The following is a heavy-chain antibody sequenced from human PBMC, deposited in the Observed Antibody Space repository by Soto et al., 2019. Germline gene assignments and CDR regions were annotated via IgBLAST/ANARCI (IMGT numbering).Heavy chain of an antibody. CDR1: GFRLSDFA. V-gene: IGHV3-66*01. J-gene: IGHJ4*02. Sequence: AGGSLRLSCAASGFRLSDFAMHWVRQAPGKGLEWVSVIYSAGSADFADSVKGRFTISRDNSKNTLYLQMSSLRAEDTAVYYCARVQSSSYNFFDYWGQGTLVTVSS. CDR2: IYSAGSA. D-gene: IGHD6-13*01. CDR3: ARVQSSSYNFFDY.